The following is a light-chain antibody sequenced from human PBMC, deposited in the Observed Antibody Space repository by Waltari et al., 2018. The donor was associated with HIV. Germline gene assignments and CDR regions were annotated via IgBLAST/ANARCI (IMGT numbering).Light chain of an antibody. Sequence: SYVLTQPPSVSVAPGKTARITCGGNNIGSKSVHWYQQKPGQAPVLVIYYDSDRPSGIPERFSGSNSGNTATLTSSRVEAGDEADYYCQVWDSSSDHGVFGTGTKVTVL. CDR1: NIGSKS. CDR3: QVWDSSSDHGV. V-gene: IGLV3-21*04. J-gene: IGLJ1*01. CDR2: YDS.